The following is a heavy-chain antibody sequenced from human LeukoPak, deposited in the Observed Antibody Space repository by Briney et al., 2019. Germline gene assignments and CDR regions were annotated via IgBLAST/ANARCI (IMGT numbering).Heavy chain of an antibody. CDR1: SGSISSYY. Sequence: SETLSLTCTVSSGSISSYYWSWIRQPPGKGLEWIGYVYYSGSANYNPSLKSRVTISVDTSKNQFSLKLSSVTAADTAVYYCARHDKLLQFDYWGQGTLVTVSS. J-gene: IGHJ4*02. D-gene: IGHD3-10*01. CDR3: ARHDKLLQFDY. V-gene: IGHV4-59*08. CDR2: VYYSGSA.